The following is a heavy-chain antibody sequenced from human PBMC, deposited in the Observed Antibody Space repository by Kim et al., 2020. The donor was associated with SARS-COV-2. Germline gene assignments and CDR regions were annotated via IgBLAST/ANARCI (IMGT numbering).Heavy chain of an antibody. CDR3: AKDQSVWIIDY. CDR2: T. V-gene: IGHV3-23*01. D-gene: IGHD5-12*01. J-gene: IGHJ4*02. Sequence: TYYADSVKGRFTISRDNSKNTLYLQMNSLRAEDTAVYYCAKDQSVWIIDYWGQGTLVTVSS.